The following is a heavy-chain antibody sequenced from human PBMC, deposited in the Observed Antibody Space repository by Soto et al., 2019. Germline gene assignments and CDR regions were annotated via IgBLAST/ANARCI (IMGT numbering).Heavy chain of an antibody. J-gene: IGHJ4*02. D-gene: IGHD2-15*01. Sequence: GGSLRLSCTASGFTFGDYAMSWFRQAPGKGLEWVGFIRSKAYGGTTEYAASVKGRFTISRDDSKSIAYLQMNSLRAEDTAVYYCASLVCSGGGYHSGGYWGLGTLVTVSS. CDR2: IRSKAYGGTT. V-gene: IGHV3-49*03. CDR1: GFTFGDYA. CDR3: ASLVCSGGGYHSGGY.